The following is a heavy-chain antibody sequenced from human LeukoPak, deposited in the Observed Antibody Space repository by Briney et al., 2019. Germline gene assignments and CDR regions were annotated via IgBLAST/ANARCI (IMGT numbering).Heavy chain of an antibody. CDR1: GFTFSSYS. CDR3: ARSTGYSSSWHSPEDWFDP. Sequence: GGSLRLSCAASGFTFSSYSMNWVRQAPGKGLEWVSFISSSSNYIYYADSMKGRFTISRDNAQNSLYLQMNSLRAEDTAVYYCARSTGYSSSWHSPEDWFDPWGQGTLVTVSS. CDR2: ISSSSNYI. V-gene: IGHV3-21*04. J-gene: IGHJ5*02. D-gene: IGHD6-13*01.